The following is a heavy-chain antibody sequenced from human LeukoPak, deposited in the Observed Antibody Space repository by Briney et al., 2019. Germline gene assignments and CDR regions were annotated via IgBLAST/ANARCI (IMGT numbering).Heavy chain of an antibody. CDR2: ISYDGSNK. J-gene: IGHJ4*02. CDR1: GFTFSSYA. CDR3: ARDGGWDILTGYVLPFSFDY. D-gene: IGHD3-9*01. Sequence: GGSLRLSCAASGFTFSSYAMHWVRQAPGKGLEWVAVISYDGSNKYYADSVKGRFTISRDNSKNTLYLQMNSLRAEDTAVYYCARDGGWDILTGYVLPFSFDYWGQGTLVTVSS. V-gene: IGHV3-30*04.